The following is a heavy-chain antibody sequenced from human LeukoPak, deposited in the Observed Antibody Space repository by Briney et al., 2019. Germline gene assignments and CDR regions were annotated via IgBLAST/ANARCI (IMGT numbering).Heavy chain of an antibody. CDR1: GGSISSYY. D-gene: IGHD6-6*01. J-gene: IGHJ4*02. CDR2: IYYSGST. V-gene: IGHV4-59*12. Sequence: ASETLSLTCTVSGGSISSYYWSWIRQPPGKGLEWIGYIYYSGSTNYNPSLKSRVTISVDTSKNQFSLRLSSVTAADTAVYYCTTIEYSSSIVYWGQGTLVTVSS. CDR3: TTIEYSSSIVY.